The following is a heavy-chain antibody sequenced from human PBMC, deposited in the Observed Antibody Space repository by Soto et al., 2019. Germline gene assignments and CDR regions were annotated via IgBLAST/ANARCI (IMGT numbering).Heavy chain of an antibody. D-gene: IGHD5-12*01. V-gene: IGHV3-30*18. CDR3: AKDFSEMATITPLFDY. J-gene: IGHJ4*02. CDR2: ISYDGSNK. CDR1: GFTFSSYG. Sequence: GGSLRLSCAASGFTFSSYGMHWVRQAPGKGLEWVAVISYDGSNKYYADSVKGRFTISRDNSKNTLYLQMNSLRAEDTAVYYCAKDFSEMATITPLFDYWGQGTLVTVSS.